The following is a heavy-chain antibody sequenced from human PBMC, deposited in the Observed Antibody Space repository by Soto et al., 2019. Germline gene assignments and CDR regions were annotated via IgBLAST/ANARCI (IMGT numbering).Heavy chain of an antibody. Sequence: QVQLAQSGGEVRKPGASVKVSCKASGDTITNYGISWVRQAPGQGLEWMGWISFYNGNTKYAQNLQGRVTLTTDTSTSTAYMELRSLRSDDTAVYYCASATSIAVAGKESWGQGTLVTASS. J-gene: IGHJ4*02. CDR3: ASATSIAVAGKES. CDR2: ISFYNGNT. D-gene: IGHD6-19*01. CDR1: GDTITNYG. V-gene: IGHV1-18*01.